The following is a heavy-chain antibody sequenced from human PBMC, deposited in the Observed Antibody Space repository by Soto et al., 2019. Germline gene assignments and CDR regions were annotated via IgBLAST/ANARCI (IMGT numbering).Heavy chain of an antibody. V-gene: IGHV3-15*07. CDR3: TTDSYITSIIVRFDY. J-gene: IGHJ4*01. CDR1: GFTFSNAW. Sequence: PGGSLRLSCAASGFTFSNAWINWVRQAPGKGLEWVGRVKSKTHGGTTGFAAPVKGRFAISRDDSKNVVYLEMNSLKTEDTAIYYCTTDSYITSIIVRFDYWGHGTLVTVSS. D-gene: IGHD3-22*01. CDR2: VKSKTHGGTT.